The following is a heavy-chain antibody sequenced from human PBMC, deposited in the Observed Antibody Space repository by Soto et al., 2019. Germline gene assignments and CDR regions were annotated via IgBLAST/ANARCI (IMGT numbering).Heavy chain of an antibody. Sequence: SETLSLTCTVSGGSISSGGYYWSWIRQHPGKGLEWIGYIYYSGSTYYNPSLKSRVTISVDTSKNQFSLKLSSVTAADTAVYYCARDSRDYDILTGRLWGQGTLVTVSS. CDR1: GGSISSGGYY. V-gene: IGHV4-31*03. D-gene: IGHD3-9*01. J-gene: IGHJ4*02. CDR3: ARDSRDYDILTGRL. CDR2: IYYSGST.